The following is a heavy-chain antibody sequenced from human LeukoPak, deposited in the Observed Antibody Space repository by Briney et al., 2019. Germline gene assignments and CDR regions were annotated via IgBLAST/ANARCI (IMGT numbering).Heavy chain of an antibody. CDR2: VYTSGST. D-gene: IGHD1-7*01. V-gene: IGHV4-4*07. CDR1: GGSISGYY. CDR3: ARLITGTTTAIDI. J-gene: IGHJ3*02. Sequence: SETLSLTCSVSGGSISGYYWTWFRQPAGKGLEWIGRVYTSGSTHYNPSLKTRLTMSVDTSKNQFSLKLTSVTAADTAVYYCARLITGTTTAIDIWGQGTMVTVSS.